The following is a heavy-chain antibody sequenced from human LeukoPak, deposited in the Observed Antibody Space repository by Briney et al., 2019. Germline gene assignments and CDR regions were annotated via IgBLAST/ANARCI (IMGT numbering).Heavy chain of an antibody. CDR2: IYYSGST. V-gene: IGHV4-59*01. CDR1: GGSISSYY. J-gene: IGHJ3*02. CDR3: ARVRFFGAFDI. D-gene: IGHD3-3*01. Sequence: SETLSLTCTVSGGSISSYYWSWIRQPPGKGLEWIGYIYYSGSTNYNPSLKSRVTISVDTSKNQFSLKLSSVTAADTAVYYCARVRFFGAFDIWGQGTMVTVSS.